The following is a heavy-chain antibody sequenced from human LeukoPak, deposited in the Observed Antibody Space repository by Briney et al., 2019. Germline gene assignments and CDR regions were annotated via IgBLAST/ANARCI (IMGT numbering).Heavy chain of an antibody. CDR1: GFTFSSYS. D-gene: IGHD6-13*01. J-gene: IGHJ6*03. V-gene: IGHV3-21*01. Sequence: GGSLRLSCAASGFTFSSYSMNWVRQAPGKGLEWVSSISSSSSYIYYADSVKGRFTISRDNAKNSLYLQMNSLRAEDTAVYYCARDLDSSSWYYYYYMDVWGKGTTVTVSS. CDR2: ISSSSSYI. CDR3: ARDLDSSSWYYYYYMDV.